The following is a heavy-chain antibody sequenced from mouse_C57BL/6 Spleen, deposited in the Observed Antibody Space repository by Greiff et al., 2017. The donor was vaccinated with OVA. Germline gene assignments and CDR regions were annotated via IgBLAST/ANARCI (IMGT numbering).Heavy chain of an antibody. V-gene: IGHV1-64*01. J-gene: IGHJ2*01. CDR3: ARSENGYDFDY. D-gene: IGHD2-2*01. Sequence: VQLQQPGAELVKPGASVTLSCKASGYTFTSYWMHWVKQRPGQGLEWIGMIHPNSGSTNYNEKFKSKATLTVDKSSSTAYMQLSSLTSEDSAVYYCARSENGYDFDYWGQGTTLTVSS. CDR1: GYTFTSYW. CDR2: IHPNSGST.